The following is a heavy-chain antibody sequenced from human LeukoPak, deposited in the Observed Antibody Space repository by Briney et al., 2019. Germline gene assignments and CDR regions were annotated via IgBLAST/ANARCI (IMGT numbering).Heavy chain of an antibody. Sequence: KSSETLSLTCTVSGYSISSGYYWGWIRQPPGKGLEWIGSIYHSGSTYYNPSLKSRVTISVDTSKNQFSLQLNSVTPEDTAVYYCARDQGALNIWGQGTMVTVSS. CDR2: IYHSGST. V-gene: IGHV4-38-2*02. CDR1: GYSISSGYY. CDR3: ARDQGALNI. J-gene: IGHJ3*02.